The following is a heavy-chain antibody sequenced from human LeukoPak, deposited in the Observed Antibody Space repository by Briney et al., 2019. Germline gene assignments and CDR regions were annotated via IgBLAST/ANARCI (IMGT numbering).Heavy chain of an antibody. CDR3: AREPRPGTGYSSGWYGY. V-gene: IGHV1-8*03. Sequence: ASVKVSCKASGYTFTSYDINWVRQATGQGLEWMGWMNPNSGNTGYAQKFQGRVTITRNTSISTAYMELSSLRSEDTAVYYCAREPRPGTGYSSGWYGYWGQGTLVTVSS. CDR1: GYTFTSYD. J-gene: IGHJ4*02. D-gene: IGHD6-19*01. CDR2: MNPNSGNT.